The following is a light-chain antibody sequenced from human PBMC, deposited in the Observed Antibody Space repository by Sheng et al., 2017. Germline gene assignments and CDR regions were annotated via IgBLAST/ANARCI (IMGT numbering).Light chain of an antibody. V-gene: IGKV3-15*01. CDR1: QSVSSN. CDR3: QQYKNWPLPLT. CDR2: AAS. Sequence: EIVMTQSPAILSVSPGERVTLSCRASQSVSSNLAWYQQKPGQAPRLLIYAASTRATGIPARFSGSGSGTEFTLTISSLQSEDFAVYYCQQYKNWPLPLTFGGGTKVEIK. J-gene: IGKJ4*01.